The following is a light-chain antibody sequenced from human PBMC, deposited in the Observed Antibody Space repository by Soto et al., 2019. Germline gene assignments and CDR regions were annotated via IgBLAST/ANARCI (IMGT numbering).Light chain of an antibody. Sequence: EIVMTQSPATLSVSPGERATLSCRASQSVSSNLAWYQQKPGQAPRLLIYGASTRATGIPARFSGSGSGTEFTLTSSSLQYDAFAYYYCQNNKSWPIFGHGTKVDIK. J-gene: IGKJ3*01. V-gene: IGKV3-15*01. CDR1: QSVSSN. CDR3: QNNKSWPI. CDR2: GAS.